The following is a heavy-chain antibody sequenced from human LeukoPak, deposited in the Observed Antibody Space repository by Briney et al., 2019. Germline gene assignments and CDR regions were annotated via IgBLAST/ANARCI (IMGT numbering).Heavy chain of an antibody. V-gene: IGHV4-61*01. Sequence: SETLSLTCSVSGGSVSSGNNYWNWIRQPPGKGLEWIGYMYYSGSTHYNPSLRSRVTISVDRSKNQFSLNMSSVPAADPPVFYCARGGGESPYYFDYGGQETLVTVPS. CDR2: MYYSGST. CDR3: ARGGGESPYYFDY. J-gene: IGHJ4*02. CDR1: GGSVSSGNNY. D-gene: IGHD2-21*01.